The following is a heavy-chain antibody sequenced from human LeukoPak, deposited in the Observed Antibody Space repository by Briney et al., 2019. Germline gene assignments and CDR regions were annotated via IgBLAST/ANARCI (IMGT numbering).Heavy chain of an antibody. Sequence: SETLSLTCTVSGGSISSSSYYWSWIRQPPGKGLEWIGEINHSGSTNYNPSLKSRVTISVDTSKNQFSLKLSSVTAADTAVYYCARGRVSIERDTTTGEVYYFDYWGQGTLVTVSS. CDR2: INHSGST. V-gene: IGHV4-39*07. J-gene: IGHJ4*02. CDR1: GGSISSSSYY. CDR3: ARGRVSIERDTTTGEVYYFDY. D-gene: IGHD2/OR15-2a*01.